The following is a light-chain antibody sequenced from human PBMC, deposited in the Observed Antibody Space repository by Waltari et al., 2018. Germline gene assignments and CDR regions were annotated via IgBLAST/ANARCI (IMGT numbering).Light chain of an antibody. J-gene: IGKJ5*01. V-gene: IGKV1-8*01. CDR2: AAS. Sequence: AIRMTQSPSSFSASTGDRVTIPCRASQGISSYLAWYHQKPGKAPKLLMYAASTLQSGVPSRFSGSGSGTDFTLTISCLQSEDFATYYCQQYYSYPPFTFGQGTRLEIK. CDR3: QQYYSYPPFT. CDR1: QGISSY.